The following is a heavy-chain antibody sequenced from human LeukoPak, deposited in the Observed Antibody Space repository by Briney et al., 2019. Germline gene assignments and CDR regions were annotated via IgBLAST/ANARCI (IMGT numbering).Heavy chain of an antibody. CDR2: ISARDGST. V-gene: IGHV3-23*01. Sequence: GGSLRLSCAASGFTFSNYAMSWVRQAPGQGLDWVSAISARDGSTYYADSVKGRFTISRDNSKNTLYLQMNSLRAEDTAVYYCAKDKAQTSLDSSGWFDYWGQGTLVTVSS. D-gene: IGHD6-19*01. CDR1: GFTFSNYA. CDR3: AKDKAQTSLDSSGWFDY. J-gene: IGHJ4*02.